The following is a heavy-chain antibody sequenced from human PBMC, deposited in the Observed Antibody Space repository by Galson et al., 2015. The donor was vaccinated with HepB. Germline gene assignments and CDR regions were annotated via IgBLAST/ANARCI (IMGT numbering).Heavy chain of an antibody. D-gene: IGHD1-26*01. CDR1: GFTFSIYA. CDR3: ARDGVGPSIGLYYYYAMDV. Sequence: SLRLSCAASGFTFSIYAMHWVRQAPGKGLEWVAITSYDGSNKYYADSVKGRFTISRDNPKNTLYLQMSSLRAEDTAVYYCARDGVGPSIGLYYYYAMDVWGQGTTVTVSS. CDR2: TSYDGSNK. J-gene: IGHJ6*02. V-gene: IGHV3-30-3*01.